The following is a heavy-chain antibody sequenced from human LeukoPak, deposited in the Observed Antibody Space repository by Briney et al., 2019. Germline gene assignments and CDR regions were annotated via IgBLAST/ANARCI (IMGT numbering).Heavy chain of an antibody. CDR3: ARAQYYYDSSGYFRTTPYYFDY. Sequence: TLSLTCAVYGGSFSGYYWSWIRQPPGKGLEWIGEINHSGSTNYNPSLKSRVTISVDTSKNQFSLRLSSVTAADTAVYYCARAQYYYDSSGYFRTTPYYFDYWGQGTLVTVSS. CDR2: INHSGST. V-gene: IGHV4-34*01. J-gene: IGHJ4*02. D-gene: IGHD3-22*01. CDR1: GGSFSGYY.